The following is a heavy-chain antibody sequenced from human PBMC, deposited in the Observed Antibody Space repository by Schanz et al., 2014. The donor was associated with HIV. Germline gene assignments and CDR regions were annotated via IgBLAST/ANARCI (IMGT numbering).Heavy chain of an antibody. Sequence: VQLVESGGGLVQPGRSLRLSCAASGFTFSDYYMSWIRQAPGKGLEWVSYISGSGNTIYYADSVKGRFTISRDNAKNSLSLQMNSLRAEDTAVYYCARPDYDFWVDVWGQGTTVTVSS. V-gene: IGHV3-11*01. CDR3: ARPDYDFWVDV. J-gene: IGHJ6*02. CDR1: GFTFSDYY. CDR2: ISGSGNTI. D-gene: IGHD3-3*01.